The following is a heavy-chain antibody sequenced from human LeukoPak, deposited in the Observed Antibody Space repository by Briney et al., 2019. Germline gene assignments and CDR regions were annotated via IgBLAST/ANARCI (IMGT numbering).Heavy chain of an antibody. J-gene: IGHJ6*02. Sequence: GGSLRLSCAASGFTFSDYYMSWIRQAPGKGLEWVSYISSSSSTIYYADSVKGRFTISRDNAKNSLYLQMNSLRAEDTAVYYCARDWGYYYDTPYYYGMDVWGQGTTVTVSS. CDR3: ARDWGYYYDTPYYYGMDV. CDR2: ISSSSSTI. V-gene: IGHV3-11*04. D-gene: IGHD3-22*01. CDR1: GFTFSDYY.